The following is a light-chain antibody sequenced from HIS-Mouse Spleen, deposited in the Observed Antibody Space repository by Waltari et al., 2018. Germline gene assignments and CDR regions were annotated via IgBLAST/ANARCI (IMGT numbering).Light chain of an antibody. V-gene: IGKV1-39*01. CDR3: QQSYSTPGT. CDR1: QSISSY. Sequence: DIQMTQSPSSLSASVGDRVTITCRASQSISSYLNWYQQKPGKAPKLLIYAASSLQSGVPSRFSGSVSETDFTLTISSLQPEDCATYYCQQSYSTPGTFGQGTKVEIK. J-gene: IGKJ1*01. CDR2: AAS.